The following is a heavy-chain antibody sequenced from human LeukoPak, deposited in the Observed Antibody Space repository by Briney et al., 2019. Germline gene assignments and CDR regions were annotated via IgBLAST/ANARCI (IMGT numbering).Heavy chain of an antibody. CDR2: ISGSGGST. CDR3: VRLIHSDSHAAPYCDY. V-gene: IGHV3-23*01. Sequence: GRSLRLSCAVSGFNFRGSAMSWVRQAPRKGLEWVSLISGSGGSTHYADSVKGRFTISRDNSKNTTYLQMDSLKAGDTAIYYCVRLIHSDSHAAPYCDYWGQGTLVAVSS. J-gene: IGHJ4*02. D-gene: IGHD1-26*01. CDR1: GFNFRGSA.